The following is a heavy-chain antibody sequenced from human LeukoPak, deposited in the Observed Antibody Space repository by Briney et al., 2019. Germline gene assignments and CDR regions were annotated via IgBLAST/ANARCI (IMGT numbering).Heavy chain of an antibody. CDR1: GGSISSYY. CDR3: AREGLRYYDTSGFHY. J-gene: IGHJ4*02. V-gene: IGHV4-4*07. CDR2: NYASGTT. D-gene: IGHD3-22*01. Sequence: SDTLSLTCTVSGGSISSYYWNWIRQPVGKGLEWIGRNYASGTTNYNPSLKRPVTMSVAMSKNQSSLRLTSVTAADTAVYYRAREGLRYYDTSGFHYWGQGALVTVSS.